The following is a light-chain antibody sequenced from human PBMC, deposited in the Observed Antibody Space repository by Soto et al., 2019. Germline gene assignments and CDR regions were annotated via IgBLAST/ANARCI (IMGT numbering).Light chain of an antibody. Sequence: QAVVTQEPSLTVSPGGTVTLTCGSSTGAVTSGHYPYWFQQKPGQAPRTLIYDTRNKHSWTPARFPGSLLGGKAALTLSGAQPEDEAEYYCLLSYSDAWVFGGGTKLTVL. J-gene: IGLJ3*02. V-gene: IGLV7-46*01. CDR1: TGAVTSGHY. CDR2: DTR. CDR3: LLSYSDAWV.